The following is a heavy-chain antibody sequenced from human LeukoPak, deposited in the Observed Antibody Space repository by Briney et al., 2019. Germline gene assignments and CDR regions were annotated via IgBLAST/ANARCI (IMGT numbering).Heavy chain of an antibody. J-gene: IGHJ6*03. D-gene: IGHD2-2*01. Sequence: PGGSLRLSCAASVFTFSSYAMTWVRQAPGKGLEWVSAINHNGVSTYYADSVKGRFTISRDNSKNTLYLQMNSLRAEDTAVYYCAKAGYACSSTSCFSNYYMDVWGKGTTVTVSS. CDR3: AKAGYACSSTSCFSNYYMDV. V-gene: IGHV3-23*01. CDR1: VFTFSSYA. CDR2: INHNGVST.